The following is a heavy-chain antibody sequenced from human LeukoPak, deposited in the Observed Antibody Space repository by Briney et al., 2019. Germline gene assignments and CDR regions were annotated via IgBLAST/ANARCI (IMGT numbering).Heavy chain of an antibody. V-gene: IGHV3-48*02. Sequence: GGSLRLSCAASGFTFSSYNMNWARQAPGKGLEWLSYTSSNGSTINYADPVKGRFTISRDNAKNSLYLQMNSLRDEDTAVYYCASRGPRTSNYYYSGMDVWGQGTTVTGSS. D-gene: IGHD2-8*01. CDR1: GFTFSSYN. CDR2: TSSNGSTI. CDR3: ASRGPRTSNYYYSGMDV. J-gene: IGHJ6*02.